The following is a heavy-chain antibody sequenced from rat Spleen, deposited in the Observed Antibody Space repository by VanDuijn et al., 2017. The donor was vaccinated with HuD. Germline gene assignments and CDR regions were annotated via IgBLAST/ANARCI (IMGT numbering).Heavy chain of an antibody. Sequence: EVQLVESGGGLVQPGSSLKVSCVASGFTFSNYVMHWFRQAPENGIEWLAYINTDSSRTHYAETVKGRFTISRDNAKNTVDMQLSSLRSEDTAMYFCVRESWERNFDYWGQGVMVTVSS. J-gene: IGHJ2*01. CDR3: VRESWERNFDY. V-gene: IGHV5-43*01. D-gene: IGHD5-1*01. CDR1: GFTFSNYV. CDR2: INTDSSRT.